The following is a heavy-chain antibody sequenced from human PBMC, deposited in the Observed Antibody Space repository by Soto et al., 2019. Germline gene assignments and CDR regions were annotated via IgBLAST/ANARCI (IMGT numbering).Heavy chain of an antibody. J-gene: IGHJ4*02. CDR1: GGTFSSYT. CDR3: ARDLAYGDPNDY. V-gene: IGHV1-69*04. CDR2: IIPILGIA. Sequence: SVKVSCKASGGTFSSYTISWVRQAPGQGLEWMGRIIPILGIANYAQKFQGRVTITADKSTSTAYMELSSLRSEDTAVYYCARDLAYGDPNDYWAQGSLVTGSS. D-gene: IGHD4-17*01.